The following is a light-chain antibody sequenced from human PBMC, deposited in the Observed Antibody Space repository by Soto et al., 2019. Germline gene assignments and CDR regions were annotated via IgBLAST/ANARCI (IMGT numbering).Light chain of an antibody. J-gene: IGLJ2*01. V-gene: IGLV4-69*01. Sequence: QPVLTQSPSASASLGASVKLTCTLSSGHSSYAIAWHQQQPEKGPRYLMKVNSDGSHSQGDGIPDRFSGSSSGAERYLTISSRQSEDEADYYCQTWGSGVVVFGGGTKLTVL. CDR2: VNSDGSH. CDR1: SGHSSYA. CDR3: QTWGSGVVV.